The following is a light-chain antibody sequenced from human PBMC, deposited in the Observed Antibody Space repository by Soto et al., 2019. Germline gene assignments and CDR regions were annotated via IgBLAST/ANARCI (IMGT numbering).Light chain of an antibody. V-gene: IGKV3-20*01. CDR2: GAS. CDR3: QQYGSSPTSVT. Sequence: EIVLTQSPGTLSLSPGERATLSCRASQSVSSSYLAWYQQKPGQAPRLLIYGASSRATGIPDRFSGSGSGTDLTLTISRLEAEDFAVYYCQQYGSSPTSVTFGQGTKVEIK. CDR1: QSVSSSY. J-gene: IGKJ1*01.